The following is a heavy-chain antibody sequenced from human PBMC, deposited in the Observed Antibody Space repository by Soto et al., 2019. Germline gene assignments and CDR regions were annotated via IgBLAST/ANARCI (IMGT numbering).Heavy chain of an antibody. Sequence: PGGSLRLSCAASGFTFSSYGMHWVRQAPGKGLEWVAVIWYDGSNKYYADSVKCRFTISRDNSKNTLYLQMNSLRAEDTAVYYCARGANGSYYYMDVWGKGTTVTVSS. CDR2: IWYDGSNK. J-gene: IGHJ6*03. D-gene: IGHD1-1*01. CDR1: GFTFSSYG. CDR3: ARGANGSYYYMDV. V-gene: IGHV3-33*01.